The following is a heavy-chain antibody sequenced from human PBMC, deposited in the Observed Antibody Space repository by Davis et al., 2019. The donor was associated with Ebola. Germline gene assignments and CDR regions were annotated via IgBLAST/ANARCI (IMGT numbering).Heavy chain of an antibody. J-gene: IGHJ4*02. D-gene: IGHD6-19*01. CDR3: ARDIRRYSSGWYPVGY. V-gene: IGHV1-18*01. Sequence: ASVKVSCKASGGTFSSYAISWVRQAPGQGLEWMGWISACNGNTNYAQKLQGRVTMTTDTSTSTAYMELRSLRSDDTAVYYCARDIRRYSSGWYPVGYWGQGTLVTVSS. CDR2: ISACNGNT. CDR1: GGTFSSYA.